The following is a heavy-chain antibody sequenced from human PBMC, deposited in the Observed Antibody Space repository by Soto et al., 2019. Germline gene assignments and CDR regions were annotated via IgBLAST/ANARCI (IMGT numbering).Heavy chain of an antibody. D-gene: IGHD3-3*01. CDR3: GRQVFATFGENYFDN. Sequence: SETLSLTCTVSGGSISSYYWSWIRQPPGKGLEWIGYIYYSGNIYYNPSLTGRMTISVDTSKNHFSLVLSSVTASDTAVYFCGRQVFATFGENYFDNWGRGTLVTVSS. J-gene: IGHJ4*02. CDR2: IYYSGNI. CDR1: GGSISSYY. V-gene: IGHV4-59*08.